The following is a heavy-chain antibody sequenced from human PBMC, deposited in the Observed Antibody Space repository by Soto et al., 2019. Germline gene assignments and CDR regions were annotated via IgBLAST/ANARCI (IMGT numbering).Heavy chain of an antibody. CDR2: ISSSSSYI. CDR3: ARDGSYCSSTSCYSFFDY. CDR1: GFTFSSYS. D-gene: IGHD2-2*02. J-gene: IGHJ4*02. Sequence: PGGSLRLSCAASGFTFSSYSMNWVRQAPGKGLEWVSSISSSSSYIYYADSVKGRFTISRDNAKNSLYLQMNSLRAEDTAVYYCARDGSYCSSTSCYSFFDYWGQGTPVTVSS. V-gene: IGHV3-21*01.